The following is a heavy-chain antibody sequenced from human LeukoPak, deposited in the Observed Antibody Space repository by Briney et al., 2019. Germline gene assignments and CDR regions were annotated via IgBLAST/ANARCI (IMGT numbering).Heavy chain of an antibody. CDR3: ARAEGVYCSSTSCYTFDY. CDR2: ISAYNGNT. V-gene: IGHV1-18*01. J-gene: IGHJ4*02. D-gene: IGHD2-2*02. Sequence: ASVKVSSKASGYTFTSYGISWVRQAPGQGLEWMGWISAYNGNTNYAQKLQGRVTMTTDTSTSTAYMELRSLRSDDTAVYYCARAEGVYCSSTSCYTFDYWGQGTLVTVSS. CDR1: GYTFTSYG.